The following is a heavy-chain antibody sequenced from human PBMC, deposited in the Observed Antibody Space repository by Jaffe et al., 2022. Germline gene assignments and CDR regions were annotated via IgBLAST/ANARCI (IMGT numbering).Heavy chain of an antibody. V-gene: IGHV4-38-2*01. CDR2: IYHSGST. CDR1: GYSISSGYY. CDR3: AKTGDDILTGYFGGYFDY. Sequence: QVQLQESGPGLVKPSETLSLTCAVSGYSISSGYYWGWIRQPPGKGLEWIGSIYHSGSTYYNPSLKSRVTISVDTSKNQFSLKLSSVTAADTAVYYCAKTGDDILTGYFGGYFDYWGQGTLVTVSS. J-gene: IGHJ4*02. D-gene: IGHD3-9*01.